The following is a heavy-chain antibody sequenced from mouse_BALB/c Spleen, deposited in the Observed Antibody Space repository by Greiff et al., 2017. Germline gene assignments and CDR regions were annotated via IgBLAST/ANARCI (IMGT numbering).Heavy chain of an antibody. V-gene: IGHV1-69*02. J-gene: IGHJ3*01. CDR2: IDPSDSYT. CDR3: ARKGVYGNSFAY. D-gene: IGHD2-1*01. Sequence: QVQLQQPGAELVKPGASVKLSCKASGYTFTSYWMHWVKQRPGQGLEWIGEIDPSDSYTNYNQKFKGKATLTVDKSSSTAYMQLSSLTSEDSAVYYFARKGVYGNSFAYWGQGTLVTVSA. CDR1: GYTFTSYW.